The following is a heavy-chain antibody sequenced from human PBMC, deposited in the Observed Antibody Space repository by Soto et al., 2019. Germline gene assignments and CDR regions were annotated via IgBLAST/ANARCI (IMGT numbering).Heavy chain of an antibody. D-gene: IGHD6-13*01. CDR1: GSTFTSYD. CDR2: MNQNSDDK. CDR3: AREWSAAGHFYGMDV. J-gene: IGHJ6*02. Sequence: ASIKFSSRTSGSTFTSYDINWVRQAPGQGLEGVGWMNQNSDDKRSAQKFRGRLTLTRDKSTRAVYMKLINLRPADSAVYYCAREWSAAGHFYGMDVWGQGTTVTVSS. V-gene: IGHV1-8*01.